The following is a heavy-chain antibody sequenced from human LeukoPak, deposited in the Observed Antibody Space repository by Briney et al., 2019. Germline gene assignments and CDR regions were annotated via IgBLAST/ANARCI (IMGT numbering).Heavy chain of an antibody. J-gene: IGHJ3*02. V-gene: IGHV3-30*02. CDR2: IRYDGSNK. Sequence: GGSLRLSCAGSGFTFSDYYMSWIRQAPGKGLEWVAFIRYDGSNKYYADSVKGRFTISRDNSKNTLYLQMNSLRAEDTAVYYCTTSRDAFDIWGQGTMVTVSS. D-gene: IGHD1-14*01. CDR1: GFTFSDYY. CDR3: TTSRDAFDI.